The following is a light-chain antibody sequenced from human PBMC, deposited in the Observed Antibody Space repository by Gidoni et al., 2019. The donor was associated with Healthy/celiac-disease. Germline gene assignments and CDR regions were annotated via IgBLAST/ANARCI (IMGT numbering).Light chain of an antibody. CDR1: ALPKQY. J-gene: IGLJ2*01. CDR2: KDS. Sequence: SYELTQPPSVSVSPGQTARITCSGDALPKQYAYWYKKKPGQAPVLVIYKDSERPSGIPERFSGSSSGTTVTLTISGVQAEDEADYYGQSADSSGTYVVFGGGTKLTVL. V-gene: IGLV3-25*03. CDR3: QSADSSGTYVV.